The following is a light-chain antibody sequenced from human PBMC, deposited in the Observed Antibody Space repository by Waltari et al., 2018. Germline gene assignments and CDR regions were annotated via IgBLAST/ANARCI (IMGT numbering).Light chain of an antibody. CDR1: SSNVGFFNL. Sequence: QSALTQPASVSGSPGQSVTISCTGTSSNVGFFNLVSWYQHHPGKATQLMIYADRDRTSWVSNRFSSSKSRYTASLTISGLQAEDEADYFCCSYAGRSTWVFVGGTKVTVL. V-gene: IGLV2-23*01. CDR3: CSYAGRSTWV. J-gene: IGLJ3*02. CDR2: ADR.